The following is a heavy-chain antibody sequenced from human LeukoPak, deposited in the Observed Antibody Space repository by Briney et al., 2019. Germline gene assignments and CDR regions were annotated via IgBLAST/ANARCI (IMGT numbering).Heavy chain of an antibody. V-gene: IGHV3-23*01. CDR2: TNSDGTTT. D-gene: IGHD2-8*01. CDR3: AKQSYARSLGE. Sequence: GGSLRLSCATSGFPFSDFSVTWVRQAPGKGLEWISTTNSDGTTTYYAESVKGRFTISRDNSKNALYLQMSSLRVEDTAIYYCAKQSYARSLGEGGPGTLVTVSS. CDR1: GFPFSDFS. J-gene: IGHJ4*02.